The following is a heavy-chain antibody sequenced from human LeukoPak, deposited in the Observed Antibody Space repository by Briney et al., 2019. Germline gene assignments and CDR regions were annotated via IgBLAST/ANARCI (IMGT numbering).Heavy chain of an antibody. CDR1: GGSISSSSYS. V-gene: IGHV4-39*07. Sequence: SETLSLTCSVSGGSISSSSYSWGWIRQPPGKGLEWIGNIYYSGSTYYNPSLKSRVTISVDTSKNQFSLKLSSVTAADTAVYYCARGVVIAPQTFDYWGQGTLVTVSS. J-gene: IGHJ4*02. CDR2: IYYSGST. CDR3: ARGVVIAPQTFDY. D-gene: IGHD2-21*01.